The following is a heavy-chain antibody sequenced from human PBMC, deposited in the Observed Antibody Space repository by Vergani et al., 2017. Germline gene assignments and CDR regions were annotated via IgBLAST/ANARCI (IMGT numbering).Heavy chain of an antibody. D-gene: IGHD5-18*01. CDR2: INHSGST. J-gene: IGHJ5*02. CDR3: ARGYSYGFRFDP. V-gene: IGHV4-34*01. CDR1: GGSFSGYY. Sequence: QVQLQQWGAGLLTPSETLSLTCAVYGGSFSGYYWSWIRQPPGEGLEWSGEINHSGSTNYNPSLKSRVTISVDTAKNQFSLKLSSVTAADTAVYYCARGYSYGFRFDPWGQGTLVTVSS.